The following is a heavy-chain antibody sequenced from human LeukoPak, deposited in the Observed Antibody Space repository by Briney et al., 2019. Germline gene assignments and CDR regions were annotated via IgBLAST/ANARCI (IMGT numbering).Heavy chain of an antibody. J-gene: IGHJ4*02. D-gene: IGHD4-23*01. CDR1: GFTFSSYG. V-gene: IGHV3-30*02. Sequence: GSLRLSCAASGFTFSSYGMHWVRQAPGKGLEWVAFIRYDGSNKYYADSVKGRFTISRDNSKNTLYLQMNSLRAEDTAVYYCAKDGGNSGYFDYWGQGTLVTVSS. CDR2: IRYDGSNK. CDR3: AKDGGNSGYFDY.